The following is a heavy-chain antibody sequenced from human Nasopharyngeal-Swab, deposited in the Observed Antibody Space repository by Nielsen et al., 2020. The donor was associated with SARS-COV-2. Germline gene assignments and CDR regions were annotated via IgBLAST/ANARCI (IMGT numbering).Heavy chain of an antibody. Sequence: GESLKISCAASGFTFSSYWMSWVRQAPGKGLEWVANIKQDGSEKYYVDSVKGRFNISRDNAKNSLYLQMNSLRAEDTAVYYCARDSDIPYSGYGMDVWGQGTTVTVSS. CDR1: GFTFSSYW. CDR3: ARDSDIPYSGYGMDV. D-gene: IGHD6-13*01. J-gene: IGHJ6*02. CDR2: IKQDGSEK. V-gene: IGHV3-7*01.